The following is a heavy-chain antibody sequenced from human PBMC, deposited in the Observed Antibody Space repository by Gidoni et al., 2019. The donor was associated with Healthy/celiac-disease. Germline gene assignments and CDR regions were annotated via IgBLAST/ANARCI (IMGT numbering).Heavy chain of an antibody. D-gene: IGHD6-6*01. J-gene: IGHJ4*02. CDR3: ARVRARSAARLDY. V-gene: IGHV4-34*01. CDR1: GGSFSGYY. Sequence: QVQLQQWRAGLLKPSETLSLPCAVYGGSFSGYYWSWIRQPPGKGLEWIGEINHSGSTNYNPSLKSRVTISVDTSKNQFSLKLSSVTAADTAVYYCARVRARSAARLDYWGQGTLVTVSS. CDR2: INHSGST.